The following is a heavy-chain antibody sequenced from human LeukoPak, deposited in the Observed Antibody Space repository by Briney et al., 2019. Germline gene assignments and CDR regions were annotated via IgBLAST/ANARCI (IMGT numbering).Heavy chain of an antibody. V-gene: IGHV4-34*01. Sequence: SETLSLTCAVYGGSFSGYYWSWIRQPPGKGLEWIGEINHSGSTNYNPSLKSRVTISVDTSTNQFSLKLSSVTAAHTAVYYCARIPGGYDILTGYYNMAPADYWGQGTLVTVSS. CDR1: GGSFSGYY. CDR2: INHSGST. CDR3: ARIPGGYDILTGYYNMAPADY. D-gene: IGHD3-9*01. J-gene: IGHJ4*02.